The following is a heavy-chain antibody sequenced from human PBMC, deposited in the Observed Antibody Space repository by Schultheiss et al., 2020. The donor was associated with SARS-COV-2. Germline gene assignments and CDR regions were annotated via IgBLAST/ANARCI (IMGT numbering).Heavy chain of an antibody. CDR3: ARQLDAKYYFDY. J-gene: IGHJ4*02. Sequence: SETLSLTCAVYGGSFSGYYWSWIRQPPGKGLEWIGEINHSGSTNYNPSLKSRVTISVDTSKNQFSLKLISVTAADTAVYYCARQLDAKYYFDYWGQGTLVTVSS. V-gene: IGHV4-34*01. CDR2: INHSGST. CDR1: GGSFSGYY. D-gene: IGHD6-6*01.